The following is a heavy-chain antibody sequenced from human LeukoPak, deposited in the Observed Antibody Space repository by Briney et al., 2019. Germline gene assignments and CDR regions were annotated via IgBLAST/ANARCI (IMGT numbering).Heavy chain of an antibody. D-gene: IGHD1/OR15-1a*01. V-gene: IGHV4-59*01. J-gene: IGHJ6*04. Sequence: SETLSLTCTVSGGSISSYYWSWIRQPPGKGLEWIGYIYYSGSTNYNPSLKSRVTISVDTSKNQFSLKLSSVTAADTAVYYCARDGLEQRQRNHFLDVWGKGTTVTVSS. CDR1: GGSISSYY. CDR2: IYYSGST. CDR3: ARDGLEQRQRNHFLDV.